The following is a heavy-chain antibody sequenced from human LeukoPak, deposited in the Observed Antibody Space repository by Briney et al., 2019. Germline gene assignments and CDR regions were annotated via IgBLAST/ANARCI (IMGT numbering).Heavy chain of an antibody. CDR2: IYWNDDK. V-gene: IGHV2-5*01. CDR3: ARRLILVRGTFNCFDP. D-gene: IGHD3-10*01. J-gene: IGHJ5*02. Sequence: SGPTLVNPTQTLTLTCTFSGFSLTTSGVGVGWIRQTPGKALEWLALIYWNDDKHYSPSLKSRLTITKDTSKNQVVLTMTNMDPIDQGTYYCARRLILVRGTFNCFDPWGQGTLVTVSS. CDR1: GFSLTTSGVG.